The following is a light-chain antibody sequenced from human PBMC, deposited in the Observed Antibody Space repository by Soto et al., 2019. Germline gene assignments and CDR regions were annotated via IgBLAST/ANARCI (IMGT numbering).Light chain of an antibody. CDR2: GVS. V-gene: IGKV3-20*01. J-gene: IGKJ5*01. Sequence: EIVLTQSPGTLSLSPGERATLSCRASQSINNKYLAWYQQEPGQTPRLLIHGVSIRATGIPDRFSGSGSGTDFTLTITRLEPEDFAVYYCQQYGSSPPITFGQGTRLEIK. CDR3: QQYGSSPPIT. CDR1: QSINNKY.